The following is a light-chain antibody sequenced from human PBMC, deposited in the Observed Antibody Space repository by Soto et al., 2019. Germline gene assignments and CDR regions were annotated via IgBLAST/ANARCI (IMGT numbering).Light chain of an antibody. Sequence: DIQMPQSPSTLSASVGDRVTITCRASQSINRWLAWYQLKPGKAPKLLIYDASSLESGVPSRFSGSGSGTEFTLTVSRLQPADFATYYCHQYNTYPWTFGQGTKVEIK. J-gene: IGKJ1*01. V-gene: IGKV1-5*01. CDR1: QSINRW. CDR3: HQYNTYPWT. CDR2: DAS.